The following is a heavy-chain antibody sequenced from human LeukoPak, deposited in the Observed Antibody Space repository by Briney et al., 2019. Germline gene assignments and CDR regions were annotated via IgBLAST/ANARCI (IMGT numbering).Heavy chain of an antibody. CDR2: INTDGSST. Sequence: GGSLRLSCAASGFTFSSYWMHWVRQAPGKGLVWVSRINTDGSSTSYADSVKGRFTISRDNAKNTLYLQMNSLRAEDTAVYYCARGARPQYNYGRSRWFDPWGQGTLVTVSS. CDR1: GFTFSSYW. J-gene: IGHJ5*02. CDR3: ARGARPQYNYGRSRWFDP. V-gene: IGHV3-74*01. D-gene: IGHD5-18*01.